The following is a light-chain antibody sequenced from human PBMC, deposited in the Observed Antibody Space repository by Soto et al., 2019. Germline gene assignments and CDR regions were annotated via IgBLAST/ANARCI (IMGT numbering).Light chain of an antibody. V-gene: IGKV1-9*01. CDR3: QQLNIYPPT. J-gene: IGKJ1*01. CDR2: DAS. Sequence: DIPLTQSPSLLSASVGDRVTITCRASRDIDSYLAWYQLKPGKGPKLLIYDASTLQSGAPSRFSGSGSGTEFTLTISSLQPEDFATYYCQQLNIYPPTFGQGTKVEIK. CDR1: RDIDSY.